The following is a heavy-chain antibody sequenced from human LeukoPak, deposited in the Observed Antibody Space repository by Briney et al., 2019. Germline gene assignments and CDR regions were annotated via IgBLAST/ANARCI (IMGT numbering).Heavy chain of an antibody. J-gene: IGHJ4*02. Sequence: SVKVSCKASGGTFTSYAISWVRQAPGQGLEWMGGIIPIFGTANYAQKFQGRVTITADESTSTAYMELSSLRSEDTAVYYCARGSSYYYDSSGYLDYWGQGTLVTVSS. CDR3: ARGSSYYYDSSGYLDY. CDR1: GGTFTSYA. D-gene: IGHD3-22*01. V-gene: IGHV1-69*13. CDR2: IIPIFGTA.